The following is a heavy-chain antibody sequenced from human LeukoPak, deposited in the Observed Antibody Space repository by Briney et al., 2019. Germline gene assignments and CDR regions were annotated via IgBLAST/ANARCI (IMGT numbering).Heavy chain of an antibody. Sequence: GGSLRLSCAASGFTFTNFEMNWVRQAPGKGLEWVSYISYSGSATSYADSVKGRFTISRDNAKNSLYLQMNSLRAEDTAVYYCARAGPPAFDPWGQGTLVTVSS. CDR3: ARAGPPAFDP. CDR2: ISYSGSAT. J-gene: IGHJ5*02. V-gene: IGHV3-48*03. CDR1: GFTFTNFE.